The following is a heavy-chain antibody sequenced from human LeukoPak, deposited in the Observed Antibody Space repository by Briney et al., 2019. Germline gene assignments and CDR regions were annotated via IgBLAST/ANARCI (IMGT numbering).Heavy chain of an antibody. V-gene: IGHV3-13*01. CDR2: TGTAGDT. CDR1: GFTFSSYG. CDR3: ARGAPETYYYDSSGYPTYWYFDL. J-gene: IGHJ2*01. D-gene: IGHD3-22*01. Sequence: GRPLRLSCAASGFTFSSYGMHWVRQATGKGLAWVSATGTAGDTYYPGSVKGRFTISRENAKNSLYLQMNSLRAGDTAVYYCARGAPETYYYDSSGYPTYWYFDLWGRGALVTVSS.